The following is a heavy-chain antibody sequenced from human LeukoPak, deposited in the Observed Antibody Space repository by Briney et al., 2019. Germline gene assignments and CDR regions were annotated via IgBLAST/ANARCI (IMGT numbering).Heavy chain of an antibody. V-gene: IGHV1-2*02. CDR2: INPNSGGT. CDR1: GYIFTGYV. Sequence: ASVTVSCKASGYIFTGYVMHWVRQAAGQGLEWMGWINPNSGGTNYAQKFLGSVTMTRDTSISTAYMELSRLRSDDTAVSYCARDGEPAVPGGAYFYGMDVWGQGTTVTVSS. J-gene: IGHJ6*02. D-gene: IGHD6-19*01. CDR3: ARDGEPAVPGGAYFYGMDV.